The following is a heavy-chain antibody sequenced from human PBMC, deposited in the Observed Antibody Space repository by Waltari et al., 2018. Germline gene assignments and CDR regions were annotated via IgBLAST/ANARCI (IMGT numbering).Heavy chain of an antibody. CDR1: GFTFSSYW. D-gene: IGHD2-2*01. Sequence: EVQLVESGGGLVQPGGSLRLSCAASGFTFSSYWMSWVRQAPGKGLAWVANIKQDGSEKYYGESVKGRFTISSDNAENALYLQINSLRAENTAVYYCASNRAAMHYYYYYGLDVWGQGTTVTVSS. CDR2: IKQDGSEK. J-gene: IGHJ6*02. V-gene: IGHV3-7*03. CDR3: ASNRAAMHYYYYYGLDV.